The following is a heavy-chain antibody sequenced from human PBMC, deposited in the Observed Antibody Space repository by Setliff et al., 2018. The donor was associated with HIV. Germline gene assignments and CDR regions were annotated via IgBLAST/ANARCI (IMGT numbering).Heavy chain of an antibody. V-gene: IGHV1-2*02. Sequence: GASVKVSCKASGYTFTGYYMHWVRQAPGQGLEWMGWINPNSGGTILAQTFQGRVTMARDTSISTVYMDLRRLTSGDTAVYYCARDDTFDMWGQGTAVTVSS. CDR2: INPNSGGT. J-gene: IGHJ3*02. CDR1: GYTFTGYY. CDR3: ARDDTFDM.